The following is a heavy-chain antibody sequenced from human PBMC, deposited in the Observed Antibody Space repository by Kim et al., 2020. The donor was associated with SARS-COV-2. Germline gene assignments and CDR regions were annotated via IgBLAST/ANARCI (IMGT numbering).Heavy chain of an antibody. Sequence: GGSLRLSCAASGFTFSSYAMHWVRQAPGKGLEWVAVISYDGSNKYYVDSVKGRFTISRDNSKNTLYLQMHSLRAEDTAVYYCARGQEQQLSFYYYYGMD. J-gene: IGHJ6*01. CDR3: ARGQEQQLSFYYYYGMD. CDR1: GFTFSSYA. CDR2: ISYDGSNK. D-gene: IGHD6-13*01. V-gene: IGHV3-30*04.